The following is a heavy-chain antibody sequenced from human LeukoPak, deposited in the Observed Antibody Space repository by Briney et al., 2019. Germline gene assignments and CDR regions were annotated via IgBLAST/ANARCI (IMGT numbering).Heavy chain of an antibody. V-gene: IGHV4-34*01. Sequence: SETLSLTCAVYGGSFSGYYWSWIRQPPGKALEWIGEINHSGSTNYNPSLKSRVTISVDTSKNQFSLKLSSVTAADTAVYYCARRRYSKPVDYWGQGTLVTVSS. J-gene: IGHJ4*02. CDR1: GGSFSGYY. CDR2: INHSGST. D-gene: IGHD2-15*01. CDR3: ARRRYSKPVDY.